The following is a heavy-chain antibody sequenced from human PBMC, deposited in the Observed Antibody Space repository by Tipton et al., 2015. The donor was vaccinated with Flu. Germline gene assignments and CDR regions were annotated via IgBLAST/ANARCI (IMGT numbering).Heavy chain of an antibody. D-gene: IGHD3-10*01. J-gene: IGHJ6*03. CDR3: ERDMDYYSYMDG. CDR2: IDYSGRT. Sequence: TLSLTCSVSGGSVNSGSNYWSWIRQPPGKGLEWIGNIDYSGRTNYNPSRKSRVTISADTSKNQFSLKLSSVTAADTAVYFCERDMDYYSYMDGWGKGTTVTVSS. V-gene: IGHV4-61*01. CDR1: GGSVNSGSNY.